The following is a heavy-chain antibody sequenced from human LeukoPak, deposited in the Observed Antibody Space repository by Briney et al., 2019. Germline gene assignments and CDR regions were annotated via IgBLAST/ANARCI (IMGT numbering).Heavy chain of an antibody. D-gene: IGHD6-13*01. Sequence: GGSLRLSCAASGFTFSSYAMCWVRQALGKGLEWVSAISGSGGSTYYADSVKGRFTISRDNSKNTLYLQMNSLRAEDTAVYYCAKDSSSWYGAFDIWGQGTMVTVSS. CDR2: ISGSGGST. CDR1: GFTFSSYA. V-gene: IGHV3-23*01. J-gene: IGHJ3*02. CDR3: AKDSSSWYGAFDI.